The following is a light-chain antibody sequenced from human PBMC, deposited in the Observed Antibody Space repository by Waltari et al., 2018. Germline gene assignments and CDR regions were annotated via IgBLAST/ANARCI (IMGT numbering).Light chain of an antibody. CDR1: KLGAKY. J-gene: IGLJ3*02. V-gene: IGLV3-1*01. CDR2: QDN. Sequence: SYELTQPPSVSVSPGQPPSITCSGDKLGAKYACWYQQKPGQSPVLFISQDNKRPSGISERFSGSNSGNTATLTISGTQAMDEADYYCQAWDSSTAVFGGGTRLTVL. CDR3: QAWDSSTAV.